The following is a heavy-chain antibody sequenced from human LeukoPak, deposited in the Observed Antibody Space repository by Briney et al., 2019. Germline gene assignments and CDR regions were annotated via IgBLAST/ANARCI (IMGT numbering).Heavy chain of an antibody. J-gene: IGHJ4*02. V-gene: IGHV3-30*04. CDR1: GFTFSSYA. CDR3: AIGDGWGELLSAFEY. CDR2: ISYAGSIK. Sequence: GGSLRLSCAASGFTFSSYAMHWVRQAPGKGLEWVAVISYAGSIKYYADSVKGRFTISRDNSKNTLYLQINSLRAEDTAVYYCAIGDGWGELLSAFEYWGQGTLVTVSS. D-gene: IGHD3-16*01.